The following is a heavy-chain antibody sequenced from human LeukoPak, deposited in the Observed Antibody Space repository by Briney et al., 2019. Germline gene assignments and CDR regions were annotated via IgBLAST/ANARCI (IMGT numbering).Heavy chain of an antibody. CDR1: GFTFSSSW. CDR3: TRFDNPFDY. Sequence: HAGGSLRLSCAASGFTFSSSWMSWVRQAPGKGLEWVANIKQDGSERYYLDSVKGRFTISRDNAKNSLYLHMKSLRAEDTAVYYCTRFDNPFDYWGQGTLVTVSS. D-gene: IGHD3-9*01. V-gene: IGHV3-7*01. CDR2: IKQDGSER. J-gene: IGHJ4*02.